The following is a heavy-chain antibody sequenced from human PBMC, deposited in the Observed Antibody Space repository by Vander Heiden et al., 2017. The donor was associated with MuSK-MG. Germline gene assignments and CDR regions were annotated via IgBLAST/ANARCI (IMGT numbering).Heavy chain of an antibody. Sequence: QVDLVQSGPEVKKPGASLNISCKAAADPFSIPYLHWVLQATGQGPERMGVTLPLSGSRRYALRFHGRRTIIRDASTTTIYAGLSSLTSDDTAIYYCARGDSVGGAFDKWGQGTQVTVSS. CDR3: ARGDSVGGAFDK. J-gene: IGHJ4*02. V-gene: IGHV1-46*01. CDR1: ADPFSIPY. CDR2: TLPLSGSR. D-gene: IGHD3-16*01.